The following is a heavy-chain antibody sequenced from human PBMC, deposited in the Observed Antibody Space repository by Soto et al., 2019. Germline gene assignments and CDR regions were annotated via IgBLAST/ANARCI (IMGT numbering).Heavy chain of an antibody. CDR1: GFTFSDYY. Sequence: PGGSLRLSCAASGFTFSDYYMSWIRQAPGKGLEWASYISSSGSTIYYADSVKGRFTISRDNAKNSLYLQMNSLRAEDTAVYYCARVSSGWYRAHLGSGYFDYWGQGTLVTVSS. CDR3: ARVSSGWYRAHLGSGYFDY. D-gene: IGHD6-19*01. CDR2: ISSSGSTI. V-gene: IGHV3-11*01. J-gene: IGHJ4*02.